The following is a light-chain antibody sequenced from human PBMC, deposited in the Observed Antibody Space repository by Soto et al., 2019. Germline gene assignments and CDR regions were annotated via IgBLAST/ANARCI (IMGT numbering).Light chain of an antibody. Sequence: EIVLTQYPGTLSLSPGERATLSCRSSQSVSSSYLAWYQQKPGQAPRLLIYGASSRATGIPDRFSGSGSGTDFTLTISRLEPEDFAVYYCQQYGSSILTFGGGTKVDIK. CDR1: QSVSSSY. CDR2: GAS. V-gene: IGKV3-20*01. J-gene: IGKJ4*01. CDR3: QQYGSSILT.